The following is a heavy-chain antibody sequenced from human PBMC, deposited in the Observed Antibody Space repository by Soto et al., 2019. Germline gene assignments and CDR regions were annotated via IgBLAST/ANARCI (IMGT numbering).Heavy chain of an antibody. CDR1: GGSISSYY. CDR2: IYHSGST. J-gene: IGHJ5*01. CDR3: ASSTRGDWFDS. D-gene: IGHD3-10*01. Sequence: PSETLSLTCTISGGSISSYYWSWIRQPPGKGLKWIGYIYHSGSTVYNPSLKSRVTIPVDTSKNQFSLKLKSVTAADTAVYYCASSTRGDWFDSWGQGTLVTVSS. V-gene: IGHV4-59*01.